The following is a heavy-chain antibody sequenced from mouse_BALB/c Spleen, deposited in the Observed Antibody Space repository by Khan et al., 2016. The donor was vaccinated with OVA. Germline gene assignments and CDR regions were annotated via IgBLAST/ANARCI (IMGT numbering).Heavy chain of an antibody. V-gene: IGHV2-6*02. CDR2: IWSDGST. D-gene: IGHD1-1*01. J-gene: IGHJ4*01. Sequence: VQLKQSGPGLVAPSQSLSITCTVSGFSLTTYGVHWVRQPPGKGLEWLVVIWSDGSTNYNSVLKSRLSISKENSKSQVFLKMHSLQTDDTAMYYCDRCFDCYSSSYAIDYWGQGTSVTVSS. CDR3: DRCFDCYSSSYAIDY. CDR1: GFSLTTYG.